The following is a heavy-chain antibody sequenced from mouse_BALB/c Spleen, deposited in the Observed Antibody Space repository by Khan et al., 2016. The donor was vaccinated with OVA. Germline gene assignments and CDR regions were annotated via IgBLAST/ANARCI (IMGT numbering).Heavy chain of an antibody. CDR3: ARSTYKYAFLY. Sequence: EVQLVESGPSLVKPSQTLSLICSVTGDSITSGYWNWIRQFPGHKLEFMGYMIYSGHTSYNPSLKSRISIPRHTSKNQYYLQLNSVTTEDTATYYCARSTYKYAFLYWGRGTLVSVSA. V-gene: IGHV3-8*02. CDR2: MIYSGHT. D-gene: IGHD2-14*01. J-gene: IGHJ3*01. CDR1: GDSITSGY.